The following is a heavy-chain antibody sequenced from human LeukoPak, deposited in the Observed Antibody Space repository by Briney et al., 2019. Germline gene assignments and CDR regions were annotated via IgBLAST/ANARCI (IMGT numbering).Heavy chain of an antibody. V-gene: IGHV4-39*07. CDR2: IYYSGST. D-gene: IGHD6-13*01. Sequence: SETLSLTCTVSGGSISSSSYYWGWIRQPPGKGLEWIGSIYYSGSTYYNPSLKSRVTISVDTSKNQFSLKLSSVTAADTAVYYCARRRYSSSWYQSTRWFDPWGQGTLVTVSS. CDR3: ARRRYSSSWYQSTRWFDP. CDR1: GGSISSSSYY. J-gene: IGHJ5*02.